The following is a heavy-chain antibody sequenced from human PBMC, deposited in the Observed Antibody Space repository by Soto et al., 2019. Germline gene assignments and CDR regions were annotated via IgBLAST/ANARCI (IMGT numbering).Heavy chain of an antibody. J-gene: IGHJ5*02. CDR2: IYHTGST. CDR3: ARVVVATYSSTFDP. CDR1: SDSISSSNW. Sequence: QVQLQESGPGLVKPSGTLSLTCGVSSDSISSSNWWTWVRQPPGKGLEWIGEIYHTGSTNYNPSLTSRVTISVDESKNQFSLKLSSVTAADTAVYYCARVVVATYSSTFDPWGQGTLVTVSS. D-gene: IGHD6-13*01. V-gene: IGHV4-4*02.